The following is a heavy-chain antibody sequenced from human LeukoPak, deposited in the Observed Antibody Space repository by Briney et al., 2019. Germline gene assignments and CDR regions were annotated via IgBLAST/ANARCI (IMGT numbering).Heavy chain of an antibody. Sequence: GESLKISCKGSGYSFTSYWIGWVRQMPGKGLGWVGIIYPGDSDTRYSPSFQGQVTISADKSISTAYLQWSSLKASDTAMYYCARHGRIGAYCGGDCWAAYRGQGTLVTVSS. CDR2: IYPGDSDT. CDR1: GYSFTSYW. D-gene: IGHD2-21*02. V-gene: IGHV5-51*01. J-gene: IGHJ4*02. CDR3: ARHGRIGAYCGGDCWAAY.